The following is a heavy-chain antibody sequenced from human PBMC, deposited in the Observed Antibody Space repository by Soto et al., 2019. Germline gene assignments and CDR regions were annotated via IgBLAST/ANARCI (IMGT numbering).Heavy chain of an antibody. Sequence: PSETLSLTCTVSGGSTSSGGYYWSWIRQHPGKGLEWIGYIYYSGSTYYNPSLKSRVTISVDTSKNQFSLKLSSVTAADTAVYYCARANILPDYFDYWGQGTLVTVSS. J-gene: IGHJ4*02. CDR3: ARANILPDYFDY. D-gene: IGHD2-2*01. V-gene: IGHV4-31*03. CDR2: IYYSGST. CDR1: GGSTSSGGYY.